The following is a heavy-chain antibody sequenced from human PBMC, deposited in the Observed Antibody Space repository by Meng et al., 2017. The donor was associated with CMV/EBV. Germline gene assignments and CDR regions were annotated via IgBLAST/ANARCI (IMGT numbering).Heavy chain of an antibody. CDR2: IYYSGST. J-gene: IGHJ6*02. Sequence: SETLSLTCTVSGGSISSSSYYWGWIRQPPGKGLEWIGSIYYSGSTYYNPSLKSRVTISVDTSKSQFSLKLSSVTAADTAVYYCASKGRLAPYYYYGMDVWGQGTTVTVSS. V-gene: IGHV4-39*01. CDR3: ASKGRLAPYYYYGMDV. D-gene: IGHD3-9*01. CDR1: GGSISSSSYY.